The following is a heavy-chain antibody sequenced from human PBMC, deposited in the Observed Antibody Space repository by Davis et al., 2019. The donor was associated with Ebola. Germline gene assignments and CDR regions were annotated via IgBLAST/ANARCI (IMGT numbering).Heavy chain of an antibody. CDR2: INPHNGNT. J-gene: IGHJ4*02. CDR3: ARAQFPTTSDH. CDR1: GYTFTNYG. D-gene: IGHD1-1*01. V-gene: IGHV1-18*04. Sequence: ASVKVSCKASGYTFTNYGITWVRQAPGQGLEWMGWINPHNGNTNYAQNVQGRVTMTTDTSTSTAYMEVGSLRSDDTAVYYCARAQFPTTSDHWGQGTLVTVS.